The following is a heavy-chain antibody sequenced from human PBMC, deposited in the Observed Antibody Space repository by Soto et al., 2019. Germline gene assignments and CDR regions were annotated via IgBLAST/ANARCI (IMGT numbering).Heavy chain of an antibody. D-gene: IGHD1-26*01. CDR3: SADHPHMAMGWPV. CDR1: GFDFGSFG. CDR2: IVVVSGST. V-gene: IGHV1-58*02. J-gene: IGHJ6*02. Sequence: QMQLVQSAAEVMEPGTSVRVSCRAPGFDFGSFGIQFLRQTRGRGLEWIGWIVVVSGSTNYARQFQGRVAISRDMSSSTAYLDLYDLKSDDTAVYFCSADHPHMAMGWPVWGQGTTVTVSS.